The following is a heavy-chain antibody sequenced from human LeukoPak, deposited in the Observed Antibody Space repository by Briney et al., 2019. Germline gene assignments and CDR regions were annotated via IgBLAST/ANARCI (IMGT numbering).Heavy chain of an antibody. V-gene: IGHV1-69*06. CDR2: IIPIFGTA. D-gene: IGHD6-19*01. CDR3: AVAVAVDQNYYYYYMDV. J-gene: IGHJ6*03. Sequence: SVKVSCKASGYTFTSYGISWVRQAPGQGLEWMGGIIPIFGTANYAQKFQGRVTITADKSTSTAYMELSSLSSEDTAVYYCAVAVAVDQNYYYYYMDVWGKGTTVTVSS. CDR1: GYTFTSYG.